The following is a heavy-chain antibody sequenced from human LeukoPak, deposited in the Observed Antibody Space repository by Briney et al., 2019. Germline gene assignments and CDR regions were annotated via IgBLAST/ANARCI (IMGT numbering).Heavy chain of an antibody. V-gene: IGHV4-59*12. CDR1: GGSISSYY. Sequence: SETLSLTCTVSGGSISSYYWSWIRQPPGKGLEWIGYIYYSGSTNYNPSLKSRVTISVDTSKNQFSLKLSSVTAADTAVYYCARSLYGDNFEAFDIWGQGTMVTVSS. CDR2: IYYSGST. J-gene: IGHJ3*02. D-gene: IGHD4-17*01. CDR3: ARSLYGDNFEAFDI.